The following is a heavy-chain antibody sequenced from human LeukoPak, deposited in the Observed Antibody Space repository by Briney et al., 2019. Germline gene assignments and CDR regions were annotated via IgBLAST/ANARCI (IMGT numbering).Heavy chain of an antibody. J-gene: IGHJ5*02. CDR2: ISYDGSNK. CDR3: AKDWGEATVTNWFDP. D-gene: IGHD4-11*01. V-gene: IGHV3-30*18. CDR1: GFTFSNYA. Sequence: GGSLRLSCAASGFTFSNYAMSWVRQAPGKGLEWVAVISYDGSNKFYADSVKGRFTISRDNSKNTLFLQMNSLRPEDTAVYYCAKDWGEATVTNWFDPWGQGTLVTVSS.